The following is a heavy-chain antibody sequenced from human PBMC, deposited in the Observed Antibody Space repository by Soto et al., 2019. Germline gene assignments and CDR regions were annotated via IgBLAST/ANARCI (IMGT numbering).Heavy chain of an antibody. D-gene: IGHD7-27*01. CDR1: GFTFSNAW. CDR3: TTGPTLNWGYYYYYYGMDV. V-gene: IGHV3-15*07. CDR2: IKSKTDGGTT. Sequence: EVQLVESGGGLVKPGGSLRLSCAASGFTFSNAWMNWVRQAPGKGLEWVGRIKSKTDGGTTDYAAPVKGRFTISRDDSKNTLYLQMNSLKTEDTAVYYCTTGPTLNWGYYYYYYGMDVWGQGTTVTVSS. J-gene: IGHJ6*02.